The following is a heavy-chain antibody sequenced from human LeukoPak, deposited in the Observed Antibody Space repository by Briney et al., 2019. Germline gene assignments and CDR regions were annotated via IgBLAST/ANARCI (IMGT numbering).Heavy chain of an antibody. CDR3: AGSPWIQLWLKRNWFDP. D-gene: IGHD5-18*01. V-gene: IGHV4-61*02. CDR1: GGSISSGSYY. Sequence: SETLSLTCTVSGGSISSGSYYWSRIRQPAGKGLEWIGRVYTSGSTNYNPSLKSRVTISVDTSKNQFSLKLSSVTAADTAVYYCAGSPWIQLWLKRNWFDPWGQGTLVTVSS. J-gene: IGHJ5*02. CDR2: VYTSGST.